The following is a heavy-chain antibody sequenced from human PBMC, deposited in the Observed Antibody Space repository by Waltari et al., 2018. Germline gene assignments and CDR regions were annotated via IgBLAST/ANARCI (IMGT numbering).Heavy chain of an antibody. CDR2: INPNSGGT. Sequence: QVQLVQSGAEVKKPGASVKVSCKASGYTFTGYYMHWVRQAPGQGLEWMGWINPNSGGTNYAQKFQGRVTMTRYTSISTAYMELSRLRSDDTAVYYCARDTPDDYYDSSGYFFDYWGQGTLVTVSS. CDR3: ARDTPDDYYDSSGYFFDY. CDR1: GYTFTGYY. D-gene: IGHD3-22*01. V-gene: IGHV1-2*02. J-gene: IGHJ4*02.